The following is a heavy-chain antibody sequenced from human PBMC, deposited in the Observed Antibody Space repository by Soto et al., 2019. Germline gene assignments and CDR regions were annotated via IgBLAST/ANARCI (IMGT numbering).Heavy chain of an antibody. CDR2: IIPVFGTT. J-gene: IGHJ6*02. CDR3: ARSSPYIVVRKPTGNKDYYGMDV. V-gene: IGHV1-69*01. CDR1: GGTFSNYT. Sequence: QVQLVQSGAEVKKPGSSVKVFCKASGGTFSNYTISWVRQAPGQGLEWMGGIIPVFGTTDYEQKFQGRVTITADGSTSTAYMKLSSLRSADTAVYYCARSSPYIVVRKPTGNKDYYGMDVWGQGTTVTVSS. D-gene: IGHD2-2*01.